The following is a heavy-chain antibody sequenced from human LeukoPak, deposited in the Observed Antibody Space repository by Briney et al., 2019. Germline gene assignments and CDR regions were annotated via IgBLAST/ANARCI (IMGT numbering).Heavy chain of an antibody. D-gene: IGHD6-13*01. CDR3: ASSRSSSWYYRY. V-gene: IGHV1-69*13. J-gene: IGHJ4*02. CDR2: IIPIFGTA. Sequence: ASVKVSCKASGGTFSSYAISWVRQTPGQGLEWMGGIIPIFGTANYAQKFQGRVTITADESTSTAYMELSSLRSEDTAVYYCASSRSSSWYYRYWGQGTLVTVSS. CDR1: GGTFSSYA.